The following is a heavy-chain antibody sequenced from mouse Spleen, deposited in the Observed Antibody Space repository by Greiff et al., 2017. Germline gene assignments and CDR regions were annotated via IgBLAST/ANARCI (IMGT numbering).Heavy chain of an antibody. Sequence: EVQLQQSGPELVKPGASVKISCKASGYTFTDYYMNWVKQSHGKSLEWIGDINPNNGGTSYNQKFKGKATLTVDKSSSTAYMELRSLTSEDSAVYYCARLKFTAQATFDYWGQGTSVTVSS. CDR1: GYTFTDYY. CDR2: INPNNGGT. V-gene: IGHV1-26*01. J-gene: IGHJ4*01. CDR3: ARLKFTAQATFDY. D-gene: IGHD3-2*02.